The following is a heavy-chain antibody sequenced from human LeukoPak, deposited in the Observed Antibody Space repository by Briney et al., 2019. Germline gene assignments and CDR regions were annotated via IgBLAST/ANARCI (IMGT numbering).Heavy chain of an antibody. CDR1: GFTFSAYS. CDR3: AIVGLSIGANSFLT. V-gene: IGHV3-21*01. J-gene: IGHJ3*01. D-gene: IGHD3-9*01. Sequence: GGSLRTCFVAAGFTFSAYSRYRGRQAPGKGLEWVSSISSSSSYIFYADSVKGRFTISRDNAKNSLYLQMNSLRAEDTAVYYCAIVGLSIGANSFLTCGQGTMVTVSS. CDR2: ISSSSSYI.